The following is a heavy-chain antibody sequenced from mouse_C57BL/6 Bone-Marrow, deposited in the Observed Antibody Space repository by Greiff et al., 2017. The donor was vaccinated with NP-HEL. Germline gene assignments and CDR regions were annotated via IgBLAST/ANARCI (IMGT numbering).Heavy chain of an antibody. Sequence: QVQLQQPGAELVKPGASVKLSCKASGYTFTSYWMHWVKQRPGQGLEWIGMIHPHIGSTNYNEKFNSKATLTVDKSSSTAYMQLSSLTSEDSAVYYCARGLLWLRRRDYYAMDYWGQGTSVTVSS. CDR3: ARGLLWLRRRDYYAMDY. CDR2: IHPHIGST. V-gene: IGHV1-64*01. J-gene: IGHJ4*01. D-gene: IGHD2-2*01. CDR1: GYTFTSYW.